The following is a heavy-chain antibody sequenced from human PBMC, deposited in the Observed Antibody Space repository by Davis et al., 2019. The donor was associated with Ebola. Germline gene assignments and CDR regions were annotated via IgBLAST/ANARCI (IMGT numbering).Heavy chain of an antibody. CDR2: ISYDGSNK. D-gene: IGHD1-26*01. CDR1: VITFSSYA. CDR3: ARVTSGGY. Sequence: GESLKISCTDSVITFSSYAMTWVRQAPGKGLEWVAVISYDGSNKYYADSVKGRFTISRDNSKNTLYLQMNSLRAEDTAVYYCARVTSGGYWGQGTLVTVSS. V-gene: IGHV3-30-3*01. J-gene: IGHJ4*02.